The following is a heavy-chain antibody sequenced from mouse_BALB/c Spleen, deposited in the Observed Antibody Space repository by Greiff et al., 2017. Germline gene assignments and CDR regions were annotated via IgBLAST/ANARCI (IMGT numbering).Heavy chain of an antibody. Sequence: EVQLVESGGGLVQPGGSLRLSCATSGFTFTDYYMSWVRQPPGKALEWLGFIRNKANGYTTEYSASVKGRFTISRDNSQSILYLQMNTLRAEDSATYYCARGNGWVRYFDVWGAGTTGTVSS. CDR1: GFTFTDYY. J-gene: IGHJ1*01. D-gene: IGHD2-2*01. CDR2: IRNKANGYTT. V-gene: IGHV7-3*02. CDR3: ARGNGWVRYFDV.